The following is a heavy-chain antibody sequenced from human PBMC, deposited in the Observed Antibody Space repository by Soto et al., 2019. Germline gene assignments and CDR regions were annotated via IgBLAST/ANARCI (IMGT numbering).Heavy chain of an antibody. V-gene: IGHV3-23*01. J-gene: IGHJ5*02. CDR1: GFTFSSYA. D-gene: IGHD3-22*01. CDR2: ISGSGGST. CDR3: AKDFDSSGYPRWNWFDA. Sequence: PGGSLRLSCAASGFTFSSYAMSWVRQAPGKGLEWVSAISGSGGSTYYADSVKGRFTISRENSKNTLYLQMNSLRAEDTAVYYCAKDFDSSGYPRWNWFDAWAQGTLVTVSS.